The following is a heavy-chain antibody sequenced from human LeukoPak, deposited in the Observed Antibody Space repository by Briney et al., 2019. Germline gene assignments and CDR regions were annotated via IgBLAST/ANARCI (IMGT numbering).Heavy chain of an antibody. D-gene: IGHD5-18*01. V-gene: IGHV4-39*07. J-gene: IGHJ5*02. Sequence: SETLSLTCTVSGGSISSSSYYWGWIRQPPGKGLEWIGSIYYSGSTYYNPSLKSRLTISVETSKNQFSLKLRSVTAADTAVYYCARVKPWHVDTAMVTTVSWFDPCGQGTLVTVSS. CDR2: IYYSGST. CDR3: ARVKPWHVDTAMVTTVSWFDP. CDR1: GGSISSSSYY.